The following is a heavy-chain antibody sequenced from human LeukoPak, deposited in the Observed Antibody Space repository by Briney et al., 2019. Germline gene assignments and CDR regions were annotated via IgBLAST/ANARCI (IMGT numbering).Heavy chain of an antibody. J-gene: IGHJ4*02. CDR1: GYTFTSYG. CDR3: ARHYYDSSAYLP. CDR2: ISGYSGHT. V-gene: IGHV1-18*01. Sequence: ASVNVSCTASGYTFTSYGISWARQAPGQGLEWVGWISGYSGHTNYAQSLQDRVTLTTDTSTSTAYMELTSLRPDDTAVYYCARHYYDSSAYLPWGQGTLVTVSS. D-gene: IGHD3-22*01.